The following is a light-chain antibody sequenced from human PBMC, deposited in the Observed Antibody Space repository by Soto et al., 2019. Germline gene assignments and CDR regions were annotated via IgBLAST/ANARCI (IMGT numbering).Light chain of an antibody. Sequence: EIVLTQSPGTLSLSAGERATLSCRVSQSVSSSYLAWYQQKPGQAPRLLIYGASSRATGIPDRFSGSGSGTDFTLTISRLEPEDFAVYYCQQYGRSPWTFGQGTKVDI. CDR3: QQYGRSPWT. CDR1: QSVSSSY. V-gene: IGKV3-20*01. J-gene: IGKJ1*01. CDR2: GAS.